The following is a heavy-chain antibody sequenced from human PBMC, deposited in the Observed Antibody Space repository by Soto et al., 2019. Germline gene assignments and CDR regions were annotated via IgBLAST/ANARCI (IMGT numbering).Heavy chain of an antibody. Sequence: ASVKVSCKVSGYSLTELSMHWVRQAPGKGLEWMGGFDPEDGETIYAQKFQGRVTMTEDTSTDTAYMELSSLRSEDTAVYYCATEDTVVTARGAFDIWGQGTMVTVSS. V-gene: IGHV1-24*01. CDR1: GYSLTELS. D-gene: IGHD2-21*02. CDR2: FDPEDGET. CDR3: ATEDTVVTARGAFDI. J-gene: IGHJ3*02.